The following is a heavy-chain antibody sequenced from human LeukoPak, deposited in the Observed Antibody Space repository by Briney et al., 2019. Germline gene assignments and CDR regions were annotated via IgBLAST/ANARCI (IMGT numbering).Heavy chain of an antibody. J-gene: IGHJ4*02. V-gene: IGHV3-23*01. CDR1: GFTFSSYG. D-gene: IGHD2-15*01. Sequence: GGSLRLSCAASGFTFSSYGMSWVRQAPGKGLEWVSAISGSGGSTYYADSVKGRFTISRDNSKNTLYLQMNSLRAEDTAVYYCAKDASYCSGGSCYSHYWGRGTLVTVSS. CDR2: ISGSGGST. CDR3: AKDASYCSGGSCYSHY.